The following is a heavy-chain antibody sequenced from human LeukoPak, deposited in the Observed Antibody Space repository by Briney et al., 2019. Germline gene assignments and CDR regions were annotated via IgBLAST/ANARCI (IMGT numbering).Heavy chain of an antibody. D-gene: IGHD4-17*01. V-gene: IGHV3-30-3*01. J-gene: IGHJ5*02. Sequence: PGGSLRLSCAASGFTFSSYAMHWVRQAPGKGLEWGAVISYDGSNKYYADSVKGRFTISRDNSKNTLYLQMNSLRAEDTAVYYCAREGNHDYGDYATSFDPWGQGTLVTVSS. CDR2: ISYDGSNK. CDR1: GFTFSSYA. CDR3: AREGNHDYGDYATSFDP.